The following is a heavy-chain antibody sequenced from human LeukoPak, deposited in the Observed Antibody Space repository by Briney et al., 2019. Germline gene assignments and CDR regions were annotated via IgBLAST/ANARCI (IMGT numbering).Heavy chain of an antibody. CDR3: ATGGYSSGWYATDYYYYMDV. V-gene: IGHV3-23*01. CDR2: ISGSGGST. D-gene: IGHD6-19*01. J-gene: IGHJ6*03. Sequence: PGGSLRLSCAASGFTFSSYAMSWVRQAPGKGLEWVSAISGSGGSTYYADYVKGRFTISRDNAKNSLYLQMNSLRAEDTALYYCATGGYSSGWYATDYYYYMDVWGKGTTVTVSS. CDR1: GFTFSSYA.